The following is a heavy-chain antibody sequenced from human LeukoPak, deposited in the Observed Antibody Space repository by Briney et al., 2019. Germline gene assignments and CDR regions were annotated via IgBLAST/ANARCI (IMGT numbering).Heavy chain of an antibody. CDR2: IKSKTDGGTA. Sequence: GGSLRLSCAASGFTFSNAWMSWVRQAPGKGLEWVGRIKSKTDGGTADYAAPVKGRFTISRDDSKNTLYLQMNSLKTEDTAVYYCAISPHGSYIVGATFDYWGQGTLVTVSS. V-gene: IGHV3-15*01. D-gene: IGHD1-26*01. CDR1: GFTFSNAW. CDR3: AISPHGSYIVGATFDY. J-gene: IGHJ4*02.